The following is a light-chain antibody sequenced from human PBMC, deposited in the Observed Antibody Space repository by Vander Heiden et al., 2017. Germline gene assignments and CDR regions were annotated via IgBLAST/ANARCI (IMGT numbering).Light chain of an antibody. CDR1: ESVSSY. V-gene: IGKV3-11*01. Sequence: DIVSIQSPATLPSSPGDRATLSFRASESVSSYVDGYQQKRGQAPRLLIYDASNRATGIPARFSGSGSGTGFTLTISSRGPEDFAVYYCQRRSHWPPSYTFGQGTKLEIK. CDR2: DAS. CDR3: QRRSHWPPSYT. J-gene: IGKJ2*01.